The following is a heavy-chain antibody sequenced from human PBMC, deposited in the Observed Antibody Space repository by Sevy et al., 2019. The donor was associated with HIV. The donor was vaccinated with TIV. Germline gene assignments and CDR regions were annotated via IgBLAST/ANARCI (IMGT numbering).Heavy chain of an antibody. CDR3: AREPWDMVRGVIIPTHFDY. Sequence: ASVKVSCKASGGTFSSYAISWVRQAPGQGLEWMGRTIPIFGTANYAQKFQGRVTITADESTSTAYMELSSLRSEDTAVYYCAREPWDMVRGVIIPTHFDYWGQGTLVTVSS. CDR1: GGTFSSYA. CDR2: TIPIFGTA. V-gene: IGHV1-69*13. J-gene: IGHJ4*02. D-gene: IGHD3-10*01.